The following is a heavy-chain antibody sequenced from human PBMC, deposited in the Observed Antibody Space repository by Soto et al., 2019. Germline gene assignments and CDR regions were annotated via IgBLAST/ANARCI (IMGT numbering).Heavy chain of an antibody. CDR1: GYTFTSYA. D-gene: IGHD4-17*01. V-gene: IGHV1-3*01. CDR2: MNPSSGNT. J-gene: IGHJ4*02. Sequence: ASVKVSCKASGYTFTSYAMHWVRQAPGQRLEWMGWMNPSSGNTKYSQKFQGRVTMTRNTSTSTAYMEMSSLRSEDTAVYYCARTLYGDNVDYWGQGTLVTVSS. CDR3: ARTLYGDNVDY.